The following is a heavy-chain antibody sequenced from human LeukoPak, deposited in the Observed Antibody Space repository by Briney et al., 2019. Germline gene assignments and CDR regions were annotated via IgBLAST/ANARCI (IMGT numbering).Heavy chain of an antibody. CDR2: ISWNSGTI. Sequence: PGRSLRLSCAASGFTFDDYAMHWVRQAPGKGLEWVSGISWNSGTIGYADSVKGRFTISRDNAKNSVYLQMNSLRAEDVALYYCARSNYYGSGSYLDYWGQGALVTVSS. V-gene: IGHV3-9*03. CDR3: ARSNYYGSGSYLDY. D-gene: IGHD3-10*01. J-gene: IGHJ4*02. CDR1: GFTFDDYA.